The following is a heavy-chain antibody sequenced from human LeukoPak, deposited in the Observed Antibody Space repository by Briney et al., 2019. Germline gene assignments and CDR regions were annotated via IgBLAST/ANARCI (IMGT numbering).Heavy chain of an antibody. CDR2: ISYDGSNK. Sequence: GRSLRLSCAASGFTFSSYAMHWVRQAPGKGLEWVAVISYDGSNKYYADSVKGRFTISRDNSKNALYLQMNSLRAEDTAVYYCARGTPLDLITFGGVSLPDAFDIWGQGTMVTVSS. CDR1: GFTFSSYA. D-gene: IGHD3-16*01. V-gene: IGHV3-30-3*01. J-gene: IGHJ3*02. CDR3: ARGTPLDLITFGGVSLPDAFDI.